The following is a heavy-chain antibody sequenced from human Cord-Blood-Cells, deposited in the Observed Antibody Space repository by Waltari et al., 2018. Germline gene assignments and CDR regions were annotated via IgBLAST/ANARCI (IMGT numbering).Heavy chain of an antibody. CDR3: ARGRAVPGHWYFDL. Sequence: QVQLQESGPGLVKPSETLSLTCTVSGGSLSSYYWSWIRQPPGKGLEWIGYIYYSGSTNYNPSLKSRVTISVDTSKNQFSLKLSSVTAADTAVYYCARGRAVPGHWYFDLWGRGTLVTVSS. D-gene: IGHD1-26*01. CDR2: IYYSGST. J-gene: IGHJ2*01. V-gene: IGHV4-59*01. CDR1: GGSLSSYY.